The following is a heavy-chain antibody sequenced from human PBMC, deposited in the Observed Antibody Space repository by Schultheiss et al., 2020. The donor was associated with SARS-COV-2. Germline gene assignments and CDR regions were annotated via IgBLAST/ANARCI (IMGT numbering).Heavy chain of an antibody. CDR1: GFTFSDYY. CDR2: IKQDGSEK. Sequence: GGSLRLSCAATGFTFSDYYMSWIRQAPGKGLEWVANIKQDGSEKYYVDSVKGRFTISRDNAKKSLYLHMNSLIAEDTALYYCAKDLHNFGLDVWGRGATVTVSS. CDR3: AKDLHNFGLDV. J-gene: IGHJ6*02. V-gene: IGHV3-7*04.